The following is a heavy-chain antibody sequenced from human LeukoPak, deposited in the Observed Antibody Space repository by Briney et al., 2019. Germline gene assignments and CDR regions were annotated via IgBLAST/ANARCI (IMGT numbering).Heavy chain of an antibody. CDR1: GGSISSYY. CDR2: IYYSGST. V-gene: IGHV4-59*01. Sequence: SETLSLTCTVSGGSISSYYWSWIRQPPGKGLEWIGYIYYSGSTNYNPSLKSRVTISVDTSKNQFSLKLSSVTAADTAVYYCARGFRGIAAAGWFDPWGQGTLVTVSS. J-gene: IGHJ5*02. D-gene: IGHD6-13*01. CDR3: ARGFRGIAAAGWFDP.